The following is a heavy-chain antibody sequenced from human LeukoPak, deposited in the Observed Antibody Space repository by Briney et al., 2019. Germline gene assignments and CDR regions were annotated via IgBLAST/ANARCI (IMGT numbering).Heavy chain of an antibody. CDR3: ARRPGYCSGWSLEGDY. J-gene: IGHJ4*02. CDR2: IYPGDSDT. D-gene: IGHD6-19*01. V-gene: IGHV5-51*01. CDR1: GYSFTSYW. Sequence: GESLKISCKGSGYSFTSYWIGWVRQMPGKGLEWMGIIYPGDSDTRYSPSFQGQVAISADKSISTAYLQWSSLKASDTAMYYCARRPGYCSGWSLEGDYWGQGTLVTVSS.